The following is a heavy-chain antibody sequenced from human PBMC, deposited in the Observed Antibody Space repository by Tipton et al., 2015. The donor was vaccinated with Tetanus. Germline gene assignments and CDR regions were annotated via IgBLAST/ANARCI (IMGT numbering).Heavy chain of an antibody. J-gene: IGHJ6*02. CDR3: TTDLAAAGTLYYYYYYGMDV. CDR1: GFTFSNAW. CDR2: IKSKTDGGTT. Sequence: SLRLSCAASGFTFSNAWMSWVRQAPGKGLEWVGRIKSKTDGGTTDYAAPVKGRFTISRDDSKNTLYLQMNSLKTEDTAVYYCTTDLAAAGTLYYYYYYGMDVWGQGTTVTVSS. V-gene: IGHV3-15*01. D-gene: IGHD6-13*01.